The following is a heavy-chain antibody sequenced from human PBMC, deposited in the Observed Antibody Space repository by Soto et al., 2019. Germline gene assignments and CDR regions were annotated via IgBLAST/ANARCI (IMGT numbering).Heavy chain of an antibody. Sequence: QVQLVESGGGVVQPGRSLRLSCAASGFTFSHYAIHWVRQAPGKGLEWVAVISYDGSNKYYADSVKGRFTISRDNAKNTLYLQMNSLGTEDTAVYYCARAMLVYSSGSSFDYWGQGTLVTVSS. V-gene: IGHV3-30-3*01. J-gene: IGHJ4*02. CDR3: ARAMLVYSSGSSFDY. CDR2: ISYDGSNK. D-gene: IGHD6-19*01. CDR1: GFTFSHYA.